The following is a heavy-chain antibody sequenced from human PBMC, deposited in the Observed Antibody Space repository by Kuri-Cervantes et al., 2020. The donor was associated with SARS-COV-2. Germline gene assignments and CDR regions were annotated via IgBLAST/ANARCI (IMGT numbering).Heavy chain of an antibody. CDR1: GFTSSSYG. CDR3: GTLFKYESSAYRPIEN. V-gene: IGHV3-7*05. Sequence: GGSRRLSCEASGFTSSSYGMSWVRQAPGEGLEWVANMKEDGSEKNYVDSVKGRFTISRDNAKNSLYLQMNSLRVEDTAVYYCGTLFKYESSAYRPIENWGQGILVTVSS. D-gene: IGHD3-22*01. CDR2: MKEDGSEK. J-gene: IGHJ4*02.